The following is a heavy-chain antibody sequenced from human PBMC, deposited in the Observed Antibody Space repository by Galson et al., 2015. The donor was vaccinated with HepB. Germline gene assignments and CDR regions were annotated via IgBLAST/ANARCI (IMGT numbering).Heavy chain of an antibody. J-gene: IGHJ6*02. CDR2: INSDGSST. V-gene: IGHV3-74*01. Sequence: SLRLSCVASGFTFSSHWMHWVRQAPGKGLVWVSRINSDGSSTSYADSVKGRFTISRDNAKNTLYLQMNSLRAEDTAVYYCARDGSGSLGEYYYYYGMDVWGQGTTVTVSS. D-gene: IGHD1-26*01. CDR1: GFTFSSHW. CDR3: ARDGSGSLGEYYYYYGMDV.